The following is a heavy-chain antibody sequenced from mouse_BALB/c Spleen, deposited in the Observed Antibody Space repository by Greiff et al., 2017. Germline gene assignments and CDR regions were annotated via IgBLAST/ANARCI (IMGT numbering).Heavy chain of an antibody. CDR2: ISSGGST. CDR1: GFTFSSYA. V-gene: IGHV5-6-5*01. CDR3: ARDWDYYAMDY. J-gene: IGHJ4*01. Sequence: VESGGGLVKPGGSLKLSCAASGFTFSSYAMSWVRQTPEKRLEWVASISSGGSTYYPDSVKGRFTISRDNAKNNLYLQMSSLKSEDTAMYYCARDWDYYAMDYWGQGTSVTVSS.